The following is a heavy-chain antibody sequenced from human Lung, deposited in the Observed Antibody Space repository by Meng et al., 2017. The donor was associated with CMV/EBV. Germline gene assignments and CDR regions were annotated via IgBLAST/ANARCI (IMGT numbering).Heavy chain of an antibody. V-gene: IGHV4-61*01. CDR3: ARTLYSYDSSSRDNWSWYFDL. Sequence: SETXSLXXSVSGGSVSTGYYYWSWIRQPPGKGLEWIGYIHHRGSTTYNPSPKSRGTISIDTSKNQFALNLSSVTAADTAMYYCARTLYSYDSSSRDNWSWYFDLWGRGTLVXVSS. CDR1: GGSVSTGYYY. CDR2: IHHRGST. J-gene: IGHJ2*01. D-gene: IGHD3-22*01.